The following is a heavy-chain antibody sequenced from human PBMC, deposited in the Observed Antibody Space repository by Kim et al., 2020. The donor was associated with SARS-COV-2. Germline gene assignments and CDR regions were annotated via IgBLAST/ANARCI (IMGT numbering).Heavy chain of an antibody. CDR1: GFTFDDYA. J-gene: IGHJ2*01. Sequence: GGSLRLSCAASGFTFDDYAMHWVRQAPGKGLEWVSGMSWNSGSIGYADSVKGRFTISRDNAKNSLYLQMNSLRAEDTALYYCAKDPLRSVSMVRGVTWGYFDLWGRGTLVTVSS. D-gene: IGHD3-10*01. V-gene: IGHV3-9*01. CDR3: AKDPLRSVSMVRGVTWGYFDL. CDR2: MSWNSGSI.